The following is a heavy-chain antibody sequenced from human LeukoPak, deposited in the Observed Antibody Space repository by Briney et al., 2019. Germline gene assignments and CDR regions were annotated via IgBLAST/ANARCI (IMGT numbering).Heavy chain of an antibody. Sequence: GGSLRLSCAASGFIFSNYWMSWVLQAPGKGLEWVANINPDGSEKYFVDSVEGRFTISRDNAKNSVYLQMNSLRVEDTAMYYCARDWTSCINDICSRSGLDYWGQGTLVTVSS. J-gene: IGHJ4*02. D-gene: IGHD2-8*01. CDR2: INPDGSEK. V-gene: IGHV3-7*01. CDR1: GFIFSNYW. CDR3: ARDWTSCINDICSRSGLDY.